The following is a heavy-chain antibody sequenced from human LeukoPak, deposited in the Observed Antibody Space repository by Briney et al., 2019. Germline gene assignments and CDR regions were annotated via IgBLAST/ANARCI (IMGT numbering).Heavy chain of an antibody. CDR3: SRSDGASDFDY. D-gene: IGHD5-24*01. CDR1: GFTFSSYW. J-gene: IGHJ4*02. CDR2: INSDGSSA. Sequence: GGSLRLSCAASGFTFSSYWMHWVRQAPGKGLVWVSRINSDGSSASYADSVKGRFTISRDNAKNTLYLQMNSLRAEDTAVYYCSRSDGASDFDYWGQGTLVTVSS. V-gene: IGHV3-74*01.